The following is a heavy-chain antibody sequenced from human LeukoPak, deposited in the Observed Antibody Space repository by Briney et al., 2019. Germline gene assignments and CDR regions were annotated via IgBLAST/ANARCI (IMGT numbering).Heavy chain of an antibody. D-gene: IGHD2-21*02. V-gene: IGHV3-74*01. J-gene: IGHJ2*01. CDR2: ISSDGSST. CDR1: GFTFSSYW. CDR3: AKDPAAGDSTRSFWNFDL. Sequence: GGSLRLSCAASGFTFSSYWMHWVRQAPGKGLVWVSRISSDGSSTSYADSVKGRFTISRDNAKNTLYLQMNSLRAEDTALYYCAKDPAAGDSTRSFWNFDLWGRGTLVTVSS.